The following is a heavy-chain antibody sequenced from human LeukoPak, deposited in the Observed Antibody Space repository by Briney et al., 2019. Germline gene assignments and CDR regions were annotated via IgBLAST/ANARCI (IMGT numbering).Heavy chain of an antibody. D-gene: IGHD3-10*01. Sequence: GGSLRLSCVASGFTFSDFAMNWVREAPGEGVEWVSHVGGGRANTYYADSVKGGFTISRDDSKSTLYLHLTSLRADDTAVYFCAKDMVQKNAVSDPFDIWGQGTMVTVSS. J-gene: IGHJ3*02. V-gene: IGHV3-23*01. CDR2: VGGGRANT. CDR1: GFTFSDFA. CDR3: AKDMVQKNAVSDPFDI.